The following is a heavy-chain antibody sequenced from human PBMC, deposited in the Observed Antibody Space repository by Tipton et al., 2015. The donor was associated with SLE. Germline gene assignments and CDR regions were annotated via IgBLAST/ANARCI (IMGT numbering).Heavy chain of an antibody. CDR1: GGSISGYY. CDR2: IHYRGST. Sequence: TLSLTCTVSGGSISGYYWSWVRQPPGQGLEWIGYIHYRGSTNYNPSLKSRVTISLDTSENQFSLKLSSVTAADTAVYYCVRDRYCGAGSCFDWYFDLWGRGTLVTVSS. D-gene: IGHD2-15*01. CDR3: VRDRYCGAGSCFDWYFDL. V-gene: IGHV4-59*01. J-gene: IGHJ2*01.